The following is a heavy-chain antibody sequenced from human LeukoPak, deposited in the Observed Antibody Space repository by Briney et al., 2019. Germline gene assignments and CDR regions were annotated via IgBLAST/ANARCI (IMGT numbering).Heavy chain of an antibody. Sequence: SETLSLTCTVSGGSISSYYWSWIRQPAGKGLEWIGRIYTSGSTNYNPSLKSRVTMSVDTSKNQSSLKLSSVTAADTAVYYCARDLPVVAYDILTGYYDYYYYYGMDVWGQGTTVTVSS. CDR1: GGSISSYY. CDR3: ARDLPVVAYDILTGYYDYYYYYGMDV. V-gene: IGHV4-4*07. J-gene: IGHJ6*02. CDR2: IYTSGST. D-gene: IGHD3-9*01.